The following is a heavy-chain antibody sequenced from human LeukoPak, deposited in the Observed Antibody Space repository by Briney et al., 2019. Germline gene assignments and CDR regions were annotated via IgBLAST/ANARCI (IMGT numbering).Heavy chain of an antibody. J-gene: IGHJ1*01. D-gene: IGHD3-22*01. CDR1: GGSISSVNYY. V-gene: IGHV4-30-4*01. Sequence: SETLSLTCTVSGGSISSVNYYWSWIRQPPGKGLEWIGYIYYSGSTYYNPSLKSRVTISVDTSKNQFSLKLSSVTAADTAVYYCASEMYYYDSSGYPSSEYFQHWGQGTLVTVSS. CDR2: IYYSGST. CDR3: ASEMYYYDSSGYPSSEYFQH.